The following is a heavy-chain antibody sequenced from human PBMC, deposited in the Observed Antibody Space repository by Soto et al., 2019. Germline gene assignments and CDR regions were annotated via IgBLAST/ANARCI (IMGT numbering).Heavy chain of an antibody. J-gene: IGHJ4*02. Sequence: AGSLTLSCAASGFTFSSYAMSWVRQAPGQGLEWVSAISGSGGSTYYADSVTGRFTISRDNAKTTLYLQMNSLRAADTAVYYCAKEAPFAPRTYWGQGTLVTVSS. V-gene: IGHV3-23*01. CDR2: ISGSGGST. CDR3: AKEAPFAPRTY. CDR1: GFTFSSYA.